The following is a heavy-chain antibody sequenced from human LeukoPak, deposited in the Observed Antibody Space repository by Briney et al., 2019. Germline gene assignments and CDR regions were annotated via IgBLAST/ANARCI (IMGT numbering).Heavy chain of an antibody. CDR1: GFTFSSYA. J-gene: IGHJ4*02. V-gene: IGHV3-30-3*01. CDR2: ISYDGSNK. Sequence: GGSLRLSCAASGFTFSSYAMHWVCQAPGKGLEWVAVISYDGSNKYYADSVKGRFTISRDNSKNTLYLQMNSLRAEDTAVYYCAGVDTAMVISYYFDYWGQGTLVTVSS. CDR3: AGVDTAMVISYYFDY. D-gene: IGHD5-18*01.